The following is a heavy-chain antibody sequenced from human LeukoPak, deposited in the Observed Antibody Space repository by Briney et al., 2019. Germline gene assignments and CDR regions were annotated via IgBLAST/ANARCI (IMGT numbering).Heavy chain of an antibody. J-gene: IGHJ4*02. CDR1: GGSISSYY. D-gene: IGHD2-15*01. CDR2: IYYSGST. CDR3: ARRGPSEYCSGGSCYSGYFDY. V-gene: IGHV4-59*01. Sequence: SETLSLTCTVTGGSISSYYWSWIRQPPGKGLEWIGYIYYSGSTNYNPSLESRVTISVDTSKNQFSLKLSSVTAADTAVYYCARRGPSEYCSGGSCYSGYFDYWGQGTLVTVSS.